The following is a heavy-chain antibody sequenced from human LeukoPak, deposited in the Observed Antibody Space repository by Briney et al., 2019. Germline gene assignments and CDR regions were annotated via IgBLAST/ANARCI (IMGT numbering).Heavy chain of an antibody. V-gene: IGHV4-34*01. D-gene: IGHD3-10*01. CDR1: GGSFSGYY. CDR2: INHSGST. Sequence: SETLSLTCAVYGGSFSGYYWSWIRQPPGKGLEWIGEINHSGSTNYNPSLKSRVTISVDTSKNQFSLKLSSVTAADTAVYYCARGRGSGSAPPRYWGQGTLVTVSS. CDR3: ARGRGSGSAPPRY. J-gene: IGHJ4*02.